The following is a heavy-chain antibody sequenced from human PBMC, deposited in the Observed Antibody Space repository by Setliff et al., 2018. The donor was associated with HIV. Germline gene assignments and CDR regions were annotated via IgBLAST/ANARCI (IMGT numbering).Heavy chain of an antibody. CDR3: ARETTGWFGELAAAFDL. Sequence: PGGSLRLSCAASGFTFGRYSMNWVRQAPGKGLEWVGFINSGSSSLFYGDSVKGRFTISRDDAKNSLILHMNSLRVEDTAVYYCARETTGWFGELAAAFDLWGQGTLV. CDR1: GFTFGRYS. J-gene: IGHJ3*01. V-gene: IGHV3-48*04. CDR2: INSGSSSL. D-gene: IGHD3-10*01.